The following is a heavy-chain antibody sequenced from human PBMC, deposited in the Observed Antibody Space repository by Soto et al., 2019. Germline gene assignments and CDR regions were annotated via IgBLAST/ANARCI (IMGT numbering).Heavy chain of an antibody. CDR2: ISSSGSTI. Sequence: VQLVESGGGLVQPGGSLRLSCAASGFTFSDYYMSWIRQAPGKGLEWVSYISSSGSTIYADSVKGRFTISRDNAKESLYLQMNSLRAEDTAVYYCAREFRGIITSGIDNWGQGTLVTVSS. V-gene: IGHV3-11*01. D-gene: IGHD1-20*01. CDR1: GFTFSDYY. CDR3: AREFRGIITSGIDN. J-gene: IGHJ4*02.